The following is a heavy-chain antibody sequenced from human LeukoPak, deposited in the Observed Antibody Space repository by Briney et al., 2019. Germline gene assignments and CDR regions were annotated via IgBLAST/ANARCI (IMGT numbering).Heavy chain of an antibody. V-gene: IGHV3-11*01. D-gene: IGHD2-15*01. J-gene: IGHJ3*02. CDR2: ISSSGSTI. CDR1: GFTFSDYY. CDR3: ARDRVPRRYCSGGSCYLDAFDI. Sequence: GGSLRLSCAASGFTFSDYYMSWIRQAPGKGLEWVSYISSSGSTIYYADSVKGRFTISRDNAKNSLYLQMNSLRAEDTAVYYCARDRVPRRYCSGGSCYLDAFDIWGQGTMVTVS.